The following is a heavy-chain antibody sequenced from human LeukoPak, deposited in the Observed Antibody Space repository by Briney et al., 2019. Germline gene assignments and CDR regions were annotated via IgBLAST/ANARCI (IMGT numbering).Heavy chain of an antibody. V-gene: IGHV3-11*04. Sequence: GGSLRLSCAASGFTFSDYYTSWIRQAPGKGLEWVSYISSSGSTIYYADSVKGRFTISRDNAKNSLYLQMNSLRAEDTAVYYCARVARGIAAANYYFDYWGQGTLVTVSS. J-gene: IGHJ4*02. CDR2: ISSSGSTI. CDR1: GFTFSDYY. CDR3: ARVARGIAAANYYFDY. D-gene: IGHD6-13*01.